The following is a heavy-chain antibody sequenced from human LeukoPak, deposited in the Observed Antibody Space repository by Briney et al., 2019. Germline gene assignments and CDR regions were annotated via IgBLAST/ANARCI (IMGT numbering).Heavy chain of an antibody. V-gene: IGHV4-39*07. D-gene: IGHD3-22*01. Sequence: SETLSLTCTVSGGSISSSSYYWGWIRQPPGKGLEWIGSIYYSGSTYYNPSLKSRVTISVDTSKNQFSLKLSSVTAADTAVYYCARVGERTYITTCSPFDYWGQGTLVTVSS. CDR3: ARVGERTYITTCSPFDY. CDR1: GGSISSSSYY. J-gene: IGHJ4*02. CDR2: IYYSGST.